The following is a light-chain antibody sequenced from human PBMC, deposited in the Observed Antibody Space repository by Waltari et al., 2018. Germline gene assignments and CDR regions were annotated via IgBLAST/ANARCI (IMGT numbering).Light chain of an antibody. CDR2: STN. CDR1: SGSVSASFY. Sequence: QTVVTQEPSVSVSPGGTVTLTCALSSGSVSASFYPRWYQQTPGQAPRTLSYSTNTRLFGVPNRFSGSILGNKAALTIAGAQVDDEADYYCVLYMDSGVWVFGGGTKLTVL. V-gene: IGLV8-61*01. CDR3: VLYMDSGVWV. J-gene: IGLJ3*02.